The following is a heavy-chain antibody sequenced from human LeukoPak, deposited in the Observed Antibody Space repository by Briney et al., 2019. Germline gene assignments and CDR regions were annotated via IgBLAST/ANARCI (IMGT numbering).Heavy chain of an antibody. D-gene: IGHD5-18*01. J-gene: IGHJ4*02. V-gene: IGHV1-69*06. CDR2: IIPIFGTA. CDR3: ARERGGYSYGY. CDR1: GGTFSSYA. Sequence: GASVKVSCKASGGTFSSYAISWVRQAPGQGLEWMGGIIPIFGTANYAQKFQGRVTITADKSTGTAYMELSSLRSEDTAVYYCARERGGYSYGYWGQGTLVTVSS.